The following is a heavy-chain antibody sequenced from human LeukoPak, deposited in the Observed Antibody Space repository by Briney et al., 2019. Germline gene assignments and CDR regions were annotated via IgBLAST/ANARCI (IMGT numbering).Heavy chain of an antibody. CDR2: IYYSGST. J-gene: IGHJ4*02. V-gene: IGHV4-39*01. D-gene: IGHD3-10*01. Sequence: PSETLSLTCTVSGGSISSSSYYWGWIRQPLGKGLEWIGSIYYSGSTYYNPSLKSRVTISVDTSKNQFSLKLSSVTAADTAVYYCARSGGTRYGSGSYKVDYWGQGTLVTVSS. CDR1: GGSISSSSYY. CDR3: ARSGGTRYGSGSYKVDY.